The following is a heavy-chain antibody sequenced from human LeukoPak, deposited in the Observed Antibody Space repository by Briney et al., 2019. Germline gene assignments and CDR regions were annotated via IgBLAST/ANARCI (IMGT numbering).Heavy chain of an antibody. CDR1: GYTFTSYD. V-gene: IGHV1-8*01. D-gene: IGHD3-16*02. CDR2: MNPNSGNT. J-gene: IGHJ5*02. CDR3: ARIHYDYVWGTYRYTRFDP. Sequence: ASVKVSCKASGYTFTSYDINCVRQATGQGLEWMGWMNPNSGNTGYAQKFQGRVTMTRNTSISTAYMELSSLRSDDTAVYYCARIHYDYVWGTYRYTRFDPWGQGTLVIVSS.